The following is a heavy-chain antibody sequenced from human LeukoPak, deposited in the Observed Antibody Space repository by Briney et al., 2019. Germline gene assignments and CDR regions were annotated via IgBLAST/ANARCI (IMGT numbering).Heavy chain of an antibody. CDR2: IRYDGSNK. J-gene: IGHJ6*03. CDR3: AKDRYYYGSGIRYYMDV. V-gene: IGHV3-30*02. D-gene: IGHD3-10*01. Sequence: GGSLRLSCAASGFTFSSYGMHWVRQAPGKGVEWVAFIRYDGSNKYYADSVKGRFTISRDNSKNTLYLQMNSLRAEDTAVYYCAKDRYYYGSGIRYYMDVWGKGTTVTISS. CDR1: GFTFSSYG.